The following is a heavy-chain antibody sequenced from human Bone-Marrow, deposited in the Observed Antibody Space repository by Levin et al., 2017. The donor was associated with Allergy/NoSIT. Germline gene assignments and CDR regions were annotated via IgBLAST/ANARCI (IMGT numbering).Heavy chain of an antibody. J-gene: IGHJ2*01. Sequence: SETLSLTCTVSGGSISSYYWSWIRQPPGKGLEGIGYIYNSGSTNDNPSLKSRVTISVDTSKNQFSLKLSSVTAADTAVYYCARADPVTANWYFDRWGRGTLVTVSS. CDR1: GGSISSYY. CDR3: ARADPVTANWYFDR. D-gene: IGHD2-21*02. CDR2: IYNSGST. V-gene: IGHV4-59*01.